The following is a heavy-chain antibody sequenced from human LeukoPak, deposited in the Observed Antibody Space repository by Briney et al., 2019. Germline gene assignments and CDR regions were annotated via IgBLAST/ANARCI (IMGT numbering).Heavy chain of an antibody. CDR2: IWSDGNNK. V-gene: IGHV3-33*06. Sequence: GGSLRLSCAASGFTLSRSGMHWARQAPGKGLEWVAVIWSDGNNKNYADSVKGRFTISRDNSKNTLYLQMNSLRAEDTAVYYCAKHGPVPGVGYFAFDYWGQGTLVAVSS. D-gene: IGHD1-26*01. CDR3: AKHGPVPGVGYFAFDY. J-gene: IGHJ4*02. CDR1: GFTLSRSG.